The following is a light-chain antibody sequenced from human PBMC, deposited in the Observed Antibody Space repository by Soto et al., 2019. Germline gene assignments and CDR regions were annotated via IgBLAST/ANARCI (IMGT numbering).Light chain of an antibody. V-gene: IGKV1-33*01. Sequence: EIQITRSPSSLSSAVGDRVAISCQGSRDISKNLNWYQQKAGKAPKLLIRDASNLETGVPSRFSGSGSGTHFIFTISSLQPEDFATYYCQQYDNLPSITFGQGTRLEIK. CDR3: QQYDNLPSIT. J-gene: IGKJ5*01. CDR2: DAS. CDR1: RDISKN.